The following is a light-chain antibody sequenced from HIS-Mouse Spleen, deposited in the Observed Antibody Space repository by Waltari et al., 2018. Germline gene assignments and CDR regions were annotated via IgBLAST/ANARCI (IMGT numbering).Light chain of an antibody. CDR1: ALPKKY. V-gene: IGLV3-10*01. J-gene: IGLJ2*01. Sequence: SYELTQPPSVSVSPGQTARITCSGDALPKKYAYWYQQKSGKVPVLVIYEDSKRPSGIPGRFSGSISGTIATLTISGAQVEDEADYYCYSTDSSGNHRVFGGGTKLTVL. CDR3: YSTDSSGNHRV. CDR2: EDS.